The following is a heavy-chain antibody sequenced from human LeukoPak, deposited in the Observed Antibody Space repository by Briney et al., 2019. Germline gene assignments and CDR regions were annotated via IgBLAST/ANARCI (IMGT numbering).Heavy chain of an antibody. CDR2: INPNTGDT. D-gene: IGHD5-12*01. Sequence: ASVKVSCKASGYTFTGYYMHWVRQAPGQGLEWMGWINPNTGDTKYAEKFQGRVTMTRDTTISTAYMELSRLTSDDAAVYYCASYPRYISSPPFDYRGQGTLVTVSS. J-gene: IGHJ4*02. CDR1: GYTFTGYY. V-gene: IGHV1-2*02. CDR3: ASYPRYISSPPFDY.